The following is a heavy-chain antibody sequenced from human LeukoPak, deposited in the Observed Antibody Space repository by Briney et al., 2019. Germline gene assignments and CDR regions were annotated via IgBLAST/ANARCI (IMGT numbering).Heavy chain of an antibody. V-gene: IGHV3-53*05. D-gene: IGHD2-8*01. J-gene: IGHJ4*02. CDR2: IYSGGST. CDR1: GFTVSSNY. Sequence: PGGSLRLSCAASGFTVSSNYMSWVRQAPGKGLEWVSVIYSGGSTYYADSVKGRFTISRDNSKNTLYLQMNSLRAEDTAVYYCAKDLGHRTKTPDYWGQGTLVTVSS. CDR3: AKDLGHRTKTPDY.